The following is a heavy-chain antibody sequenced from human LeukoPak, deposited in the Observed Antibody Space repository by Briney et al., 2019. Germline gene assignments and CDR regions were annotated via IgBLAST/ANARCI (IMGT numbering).Heavy chain of an antibody. D-gene: IGHD3-22*01. V-gene: IGHV3-30*18. CDR2: ISYDGSNK. Sequence: PGGSLRLSCAASGFTFSSYGMHWVRQAPGKGLEGVAVISYDGSNKYYADSVKGRFTISRDNSKNTLYLQMNSLRAEDTAVCYCAKAHYYDSSGYDVDYWGQGTLVTVSS. J-gene: IGHJ4*02. CDR1: GFTFSSYG. CDR3: AKAHYYDSSGYDVDY.